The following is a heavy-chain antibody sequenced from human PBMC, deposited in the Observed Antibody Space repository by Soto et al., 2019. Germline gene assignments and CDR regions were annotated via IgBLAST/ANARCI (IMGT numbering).Heavy chain of an antibody. CDR3: ASQQQRLLGGVSSYWDH. CDR2: VSPDGNQK. CDR1: GFTLNKFP. J-gene: IGHJ4*02. Sequence: PGGSLRLSCVASGFTLNKFPTHWVRQAPGKGLEWVAIVSPDGNQKSYADSVQGRFSISRDNSKKTVYLQMNDLRREDTALYYCASQQQRLLGGVSSYWDHWRLGTLVTVSS. D-gene: IGHD3-16*01. V-gene: IGHV3-30-3*01.